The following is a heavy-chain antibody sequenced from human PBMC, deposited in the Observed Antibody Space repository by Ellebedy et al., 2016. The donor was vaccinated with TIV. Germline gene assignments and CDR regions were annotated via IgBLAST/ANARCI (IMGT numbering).Heavy chain of an antibody. D-gene: IGHD3-10*01. CDR2: ISYDRSNK. V-gene: IGHV3-30*03. CDR1: GFTFSSYG. CDR3: TRGGSGVTSVLPS. J-gene: IGHJ5*02. Sequence: GGSLRLSCAASGFTFSSYGMHWVRQAPGKGLEWVAVISYDRSNKYYADSVKGRFTISRDNAQSTLYLQMNSLRDEDTALYYCTRGGSGVTSVLPSWGQGTLVTVSS.